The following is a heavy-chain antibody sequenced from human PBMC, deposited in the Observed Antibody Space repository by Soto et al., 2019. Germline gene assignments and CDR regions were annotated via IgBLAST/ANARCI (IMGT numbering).Heavy chain of an antibody. V-gene: IGHV4-34*01. CDR2: INHSGST. CDR3: ARTSRFDC. Sequence: QVQLQQWGAGLLKPSETLSLTCAVYCGSFSGYYWSWIRQPPGKGLEWIGEINHSGSTNYNPSLKRRVTMSVHTSKTQFSLKLSSVTAADPAVYYCARTSRFDCWGQGTLVTVSS. D-gene: IGHD6-6*01. J-gene: IGHJ4*02. CDR1: CGSFSGYY.